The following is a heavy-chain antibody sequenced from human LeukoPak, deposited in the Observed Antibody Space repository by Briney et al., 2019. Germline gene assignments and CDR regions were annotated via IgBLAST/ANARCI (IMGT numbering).Heavy chain of an antibody. CDR2: IYYSGST. J-gene: IGHJ3*02. D-gene: IGHD3-10*01. CDR1: GGSINSYY. V-gene: IGHV4-59*01. Sequence: SETLSLTCTVSGGSINSYYWSWIRQPPGKGLEWIGYIYYSGSTNYNPSLKSRVTISVDTSKNQFSLKLSSVTAADTAVYYCARVSPDYYGSGSYYRGAFDIWGQGTMVTVSS. CDR3: ARVSPDYYGSGSYYRGAFDI.